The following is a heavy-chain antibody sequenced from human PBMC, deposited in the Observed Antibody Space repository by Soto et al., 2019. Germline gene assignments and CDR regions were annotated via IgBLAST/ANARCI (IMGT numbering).Heavy chain of an antibody. V-gene: IGHV3-23*01. CDR1: GFTFSSYA. CDR2: ISGSGGST. Sequence: LRLSCAASGFTFSSYAMSWVRQAPGKVLEWVSAISGSGGSTYYAHSLKGRFTISRDNSKNTLYLQMNSLRAEDTAVYYCARVPGEKDTAMVYFDYWGQGTLVTVSS. CDR3: ARVPGEKDTAMVYFDY. D-gene: IGHD5-18*01. J-gene: IGHJ4*02.